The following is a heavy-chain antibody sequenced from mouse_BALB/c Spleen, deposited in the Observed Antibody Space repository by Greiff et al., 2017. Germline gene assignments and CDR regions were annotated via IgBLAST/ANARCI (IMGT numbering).Heavy chain of an antibody. CDR3: ARGKYGNYGFAY. CDR2: IWAGGST. V-gene: IGHV2-9*02. J-gene: IGHJ3*01. CDR1: GFSLTSYG. D-gene: IGHD2-10*02. Sequence: VKLVESGPGLVAPSQSLSITCTVSGFSLTSYGVHWVRQPPGKGLEWLGVIWAGGSTNYNSALMSRLSISKDNSKSQVFLKMNSLQTDDTAMYYCARGKYGNYGFAYWGQGTLVTVSA.